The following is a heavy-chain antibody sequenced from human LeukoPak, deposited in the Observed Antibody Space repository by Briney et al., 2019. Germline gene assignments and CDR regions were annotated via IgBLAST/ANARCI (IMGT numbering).Heavy chain of an antibody. CDR2: IKADGSVK. V-gene: IGHV3-7*01. CDR3: VRDSDYQRNSGGLYAHYDALEI. Sequence: GGSLRLSCAASEFTFSTFWMSWVRQAPGKGLEWVANIKADGSVKHYVDSVEGRFSISRDNARSSLYLQMNSLRAEDTAVYYCVRDSDYQRNSGGLYAHYDALEIWGPGTMVTVSS. J-gene: IGHJ3*02. CDR1: EFTFSTFW. D-gene: IGHD2-21*01.